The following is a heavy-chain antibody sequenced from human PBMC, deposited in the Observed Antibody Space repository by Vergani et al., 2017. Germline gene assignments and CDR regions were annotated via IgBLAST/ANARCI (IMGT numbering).Heavy chain of an antibody. J-gene: IGHJ4*02. CDR2: ISGSGGST. Sequence: EVQLLESGGGLVQPGGSLRLSCAASGFTFSSYAMSWVRQAPGKGLEWVSAISGSGGSTYYADSVTGRFTISRDNSKNTLYLQMNSLRAEDTAVYYCAKDGGSQGYYFDYWGQGTLVTVSS. D-gene: IGHD4-23*01. V-gene: IGHV3-23*01. CDR1: GFTFSSYA. CDR3: AKDGGSQGYYFDY.